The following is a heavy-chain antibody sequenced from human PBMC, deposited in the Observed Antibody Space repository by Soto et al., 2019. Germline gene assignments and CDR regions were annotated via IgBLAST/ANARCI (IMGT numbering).Heavy chain of an antibody. V-gene: IGHV4-39*01. CDR2: IYYSGST. D-gene: IGHD6-19*01. J-gene: IGHJ3*02. CDR1: GGSISSSSYY. CDR3: ARGWDDAFDI. Sequence: PSETLSLTCTVSGGSISSSSYYLGWIRQPPGKGLEWIGSIYYSGSTYYNPSLKSRVTISVDTSKNQFSLKLSSVTAADTAVYYCARGWDDAFDIWGQGTIVTVSS.